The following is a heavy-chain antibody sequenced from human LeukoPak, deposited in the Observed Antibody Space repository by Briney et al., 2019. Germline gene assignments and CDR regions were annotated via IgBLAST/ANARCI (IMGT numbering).Heavy chain of an antibody. V-gene: IGHV4-34*01. Sequence: SETLSLTCAAYGGSFSGYYWSWIRQPPGKGLEWIGEINHSGSTNYNPSLKSRVTISVDTSKNQFSLKLSSVTAADTAVYYCARGIKNQPNNYYYYGMDVWGQGTTVTVSS. CDR2: INHSGST. J-gene: IGHJ6*02. CDR3: ARGIKNQPNNYYYYGMDV. CDR1: GGSFSGYY. D-gene: IGHD2-2*01.